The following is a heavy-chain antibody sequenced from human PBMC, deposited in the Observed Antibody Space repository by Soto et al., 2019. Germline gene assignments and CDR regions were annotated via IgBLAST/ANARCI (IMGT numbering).Heavy chain of an antibody. V-gene: IGHV3-74*01. CDR1: GVTFGSYW. J-gene: IGHJ1*01. D-gene: IGHD3-22*01. Sequence: GGFLMHSCAASGVTFGSYWGHWVSQAPGKGLVWVSRINSDGSSTSYADSVEGRFTISRDNSKNMVYLQMNSLRVEDTAVYYCAKDLYYYDSSGYFEYSQHRGQGALVTVSS. CDR2: INSDGSST. CDR3: AKDLYYYDSSGYFEYSQH.